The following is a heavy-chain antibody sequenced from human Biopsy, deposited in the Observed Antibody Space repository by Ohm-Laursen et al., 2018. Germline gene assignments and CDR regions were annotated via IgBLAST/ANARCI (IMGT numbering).Heavy chain of an antibody. CDR1: AGTLITYA. D-gene: IGHD3-9*01. V-gene: IGHV1-69*04. CDR3: ATKLTGYFHH. CDR2: IIPILHVP. J-gene: IGHJ1*01. Sequence: SVKASCKASAGTLITYAISWVRQAPGQGLEWMGRIIPILHVPTYAQSFQGRVTISADKSTSTAYVELSGLRSEDTAVYYCATKLTGYFHHWGQGTLVIVSS.